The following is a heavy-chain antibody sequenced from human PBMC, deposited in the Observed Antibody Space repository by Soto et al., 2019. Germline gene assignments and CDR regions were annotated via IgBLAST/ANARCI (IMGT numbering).Heavy chain of an antibody. CDR2: INHSGST. V-gene: IGHV4-34*01. CDR3: ARGSMAVAGTGEGDY. J-gene: IGHJ4*02. Sequence: SETLSLTCAVYGGSFSGYYWSWIRQPPGKGLEWIGEINHSGSTNYNPSLKSRVTISVDTSKNQFSLKLSSVTAADTAVYYCARGSMAVAGTGEGDYWGQGTLVTVSS. CDR1: GGSFSGYY. D-gene: IGHD6-19*01.